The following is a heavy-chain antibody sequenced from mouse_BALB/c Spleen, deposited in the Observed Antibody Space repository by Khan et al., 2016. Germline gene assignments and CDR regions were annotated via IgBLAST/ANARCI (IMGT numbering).Heavy chain of an antibody. CDR1: GYSITSDYA. Sequence: EVKLLESGPGLVKPSQSLSLTCTVTGYSITSDYAWNWIRQFPGNKLEWMGYIRYSGSTTYNPSLKSRISITRDTSKNQFFLQLYSVTTEDTATYDCTRSPAATRYFDVWGAGTTVTVSS. D-gene: IGHD1-2*01. V-gene: IGHV3-2*02. J-gene: IGHJ1*01. CDR3: TRSPAATRYFDV. CDR2: IRYSGST.